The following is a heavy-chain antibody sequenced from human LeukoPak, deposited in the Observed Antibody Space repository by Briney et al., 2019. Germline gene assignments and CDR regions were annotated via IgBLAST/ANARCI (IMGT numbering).Heavy chain of an antibody. Sequence: GGPLTLSCAASGYTFSSYSMNWVRQAQGEGLEWVSSISSCSSYIYYADSLKSRFTIYTDNAENYLYLQMNSLRAEDTALYYCAKDFLRLGEFDAFDIWGQGTMVTVSS. D-gene: IGHD3-16*01. J-gene: IGHJ3*02. CDR1: GYTFSSYS. CDR3: AKDFLRLGEFDAFDI. CDR2: ISSCSSYI. V-gene: IGHV3-21*04.